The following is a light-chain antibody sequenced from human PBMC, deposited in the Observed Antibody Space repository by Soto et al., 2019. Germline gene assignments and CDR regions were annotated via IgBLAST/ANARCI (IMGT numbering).Light chain of an antibody. Sequence: EIVLTQSPGTLSLSPGQRATLSCRASHYVRDTYLAWYQQKRGQAPRLLIYGASNRATGVPDRFSGSGSGTDLTLTISRLEPEDFAVYYCQQYGGSPETFGQGTRVEI. V-gene: IGKV3-20*01. CDR1: HYVRDTY. J-gene: IGKJ1*01. CDR2: GAS. CDR3: QQYGGSPET.